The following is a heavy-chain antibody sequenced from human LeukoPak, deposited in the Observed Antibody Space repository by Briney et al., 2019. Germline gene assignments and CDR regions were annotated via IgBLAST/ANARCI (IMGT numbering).Heavy chain of an antibody. V-gene: IGHV3-11*04. CDR1: GFTVSSNY. D-gene: IGHD5-18*01. J-gene: IGHJ4*02. Sequence: PGGSLRLSCAASGFTVSSNYMSWVRQAAGKGLEWVSYISSSGSNKYYADFVKGRITISRNNAKNLVYPQMNGLRVKDTAVYYCASTARHLSEWGQGTLVTVSS. CDR3: ASTARHLSE. CDR2: ISSSGSNK.